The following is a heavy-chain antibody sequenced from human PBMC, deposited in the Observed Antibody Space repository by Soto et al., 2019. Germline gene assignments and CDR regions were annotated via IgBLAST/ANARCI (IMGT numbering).Heavy chain of an antibody. Sequence: QVQLQQWGAGLLKPSETLSLTCAVYGGSFSGYYWSWIRQPPGKGLEWIGEIDHSGGTNYNPSLKSRVTISVDTSKNQFSLKLSSVTAADTAVYYCARGERVWSGYRVYCDYWGQGTLVTVSS. CDR3: ARGERVWSGYRVYCDY. J-gene: IGHJ4*02. V-gene: IGHV4-34*01. CDR1: GGSFSGYY. CDR2: IDHSGGT. D-gene: IGHD3-3*01.